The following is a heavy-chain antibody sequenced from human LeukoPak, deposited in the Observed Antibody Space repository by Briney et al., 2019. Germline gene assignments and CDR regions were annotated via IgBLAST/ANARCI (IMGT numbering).Heavy chain of an antibody. CDR1: GFGFQNHV. Sequence: GSLELSFAASGFGFQNHVINWGRQVPGKGLELVAVISHHVNVKFYADSVKGRLTISRDNSAKTVYLHMNSLRTEDAAVYYCVREGYYDSGSSPTFYFDHWGQGTVVTVSS. J-gene: IGHJ4*02. CDR3: VREGYYDSGSSPTFYFDH. V-gene: IGHV3-30-3*01. D-gene: IGHD3-10*01. CDR2: ISHHVNVK.